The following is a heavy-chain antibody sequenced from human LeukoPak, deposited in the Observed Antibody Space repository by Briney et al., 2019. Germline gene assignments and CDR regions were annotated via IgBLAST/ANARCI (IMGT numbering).Heavy chain of an antibody. V-gene: IGHV3-53*01. CDR1: GFTVSTNY. J-gene: IGHJ6*02. CDR3: ARDTVTTFRFRDYYYYGMDV. CDR2: IYSGGST. D-gene: IGHD4-17*01. Sequence: GGSLRLSCAASGFTVSTNYMNWVRQAPGKGLEWVSVIYSGGSTCYADSVKGRFTISRDNSKNTLYLQMNSLRAEDTAVYYCARDTVTTFRFRDYYYYGMDVWGQGTTVTVSS.